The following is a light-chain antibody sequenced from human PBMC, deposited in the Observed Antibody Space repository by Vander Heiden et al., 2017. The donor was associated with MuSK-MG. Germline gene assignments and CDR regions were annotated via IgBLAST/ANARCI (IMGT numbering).Light chain of an antibody. V-gene: IGKV4-1*01. CDR2: GAS. Sequence: DIVMTQSPASLAASLGERATITCKSSQSVFFIPNKKNYLAWYQQKPRQPPRLLIYGASTREPGVPDRFSGSGSGTDFTLTINSLQAEDVALYYCQQYHTPPYTFGQGTKAEVK. CDR3: QQYHTPPYT. J-gene: IGKJ1*01. CDR1: QSVFFIPNKKNY.